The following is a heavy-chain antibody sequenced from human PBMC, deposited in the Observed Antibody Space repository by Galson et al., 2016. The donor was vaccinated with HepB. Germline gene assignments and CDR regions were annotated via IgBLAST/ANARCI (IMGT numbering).Heavy chain of an antibody. CDR3: TRDGALPGGWVWIDP. D-gene: IGHD6-19*01. V-gene: IGHV3-48*04. CDR1: GFSFSTYT. Sequence: SLRLSCAASGFSFSTYTMNWVRQAPGNGLEWVASISSSSATIYYVDSVKGRFAVSRDNAKNSVYLQMNSLRVEGTAVYYCTRDGALPGGWVWIDPWGQGTLVIVSS. J-gene: IGHJ5*02. CDR2: ISSSSATI.